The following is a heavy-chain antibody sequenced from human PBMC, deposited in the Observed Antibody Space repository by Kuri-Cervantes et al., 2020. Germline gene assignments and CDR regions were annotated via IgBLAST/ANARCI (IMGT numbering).Heavy chain of an antibody. D-gene: IGHD6-19*01. CDR1: GGSISSYY. V-gene: IGHV4-34*01. Sequence: SQTLSLTCTVSGGSISSYYWSWIRQPPGKGLEWIGEINHSGSTNYNPSLKSRVTISVDTSKNQFSLKLSSVTAADTAVYYCARGTAVAGTIGYWGQGTLVTVSS. J-gene: IGHJ4*02. CDR3: ARGTAVAGTIGY. CDR2: INHSGST.